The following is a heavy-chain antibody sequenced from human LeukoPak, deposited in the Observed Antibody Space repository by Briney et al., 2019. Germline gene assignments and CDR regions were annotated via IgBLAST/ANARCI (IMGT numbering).Heavy chain of an antibody. CDR1: GFTFSSYW. V-gene: IGHV3-7*01. CDR3: ARWGNSGSYTPYYYYYMDV. J-gene: IGHJ6*03. Sequence: GGSLRLSCAASGFTFSSYWMSWVRQAPGKGLEWVANIKQDGSEKYYVDSVKGRFTISRDNAKNSLYLQMNSLRAEDTAVYYCARWGNSGSYTPYYYYYMDVWGKGTTVTVSS. D-gene: IGHD1-26*01. CDR2: IKQDGSEK.